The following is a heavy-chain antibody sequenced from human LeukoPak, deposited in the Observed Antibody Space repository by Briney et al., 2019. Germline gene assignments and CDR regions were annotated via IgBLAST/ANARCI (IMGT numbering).Heavy chain of an antibody. CDR1: GFTFDDYG. Sequence: PGGSLRLSCAASGFTFDDYGMSWVRQPPGKGLEWIGEINHSGSTNYNPSLKSRVTIPVDTSKNQFSLKLSSVTAADTAVYYCARGYCSSTSCYPSNYYYYYGMDVWGQGTTVTVSS. J-gene: IGHJ6*02. CDR2: INHSGST. CDR3: ARGYCSSTSCYPSNYYYYYGMDV. D-gene: IGHD2-2*01. V-gene: IGHV4-34*01.